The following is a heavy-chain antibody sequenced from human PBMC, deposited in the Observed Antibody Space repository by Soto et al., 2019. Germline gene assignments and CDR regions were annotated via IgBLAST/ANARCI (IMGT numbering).Heavy chain of an antibody. CDR2: IYYSGST. Sequence: SETLSLTCTVSGGSISSGGYYWSWIRQHPGKGLEWIGYIYYSGSTYYNPSLKSRVTISVDTSKNQFSLKLSSVTAADTAVYYCARKAGYSHGLTYGMDVWGQGTTVTVSS. CDR1: GGSISSGGYY. J-gene: IGHJ6*02. V-gene: IGHV4-31*03. D-gene: IGHD5-18*01. CDR3: ARKAGYSHGLTYGMDV.